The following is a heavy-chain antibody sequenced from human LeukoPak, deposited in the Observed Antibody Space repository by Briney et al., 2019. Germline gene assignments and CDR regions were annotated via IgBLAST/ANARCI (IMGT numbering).Heavy chain of an antibody. J-gene: IGHJ4*02. CDR3: ARVGGSGRQLGSGFDY. Sequence: SETLSLTCTVSGGSISSYYWSWIRQPAGKGLEWIGRIYTSGSTNYNPSLKSRVTMSVDTSKNQFSLKLSSVTAADTAVYYCARVGGSGRQLGSGFDYWGQGTLVTVSS. CDR2: IYTSGST. CDR1: GGSISSYY. V-gene: IGHV4-4*07. D-gene: IGHD6-13*01.